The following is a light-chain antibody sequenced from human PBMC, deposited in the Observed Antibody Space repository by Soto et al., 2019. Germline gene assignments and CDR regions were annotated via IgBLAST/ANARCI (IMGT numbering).Light chain of an antibody. J-gene: IGKJ2*01. CDR2: GAS. CDR3: QQNDDWPAYT. CDR1: QSVSNN. V-gene: IGKV3-15*01. Sequence: EIVMTQSPATLSVSPGEGATLSCRASQSVSNNLVWYQQKPGQAPRLLIFGASTRATGIPARFSGSGSGTEFTLTISSLQSEDFAVYYCQQNDDWPAYTFGQVTNLEIK.